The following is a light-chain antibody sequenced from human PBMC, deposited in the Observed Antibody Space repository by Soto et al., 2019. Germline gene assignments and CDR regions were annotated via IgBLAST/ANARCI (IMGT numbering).Light chain of an antibody. J-gene: IGLJ3*02. CDR3: SSYTTSSTWV. CDR2: DVS. CDR1: SSDVGGYDY. Sequence: QSALTQPASVSGSPGQSITISCTGTSSDVGGYDYVSWYQQHPGKAPKFMIYDVSNRPSDVSNRFSGSKSGNTASLTISGLQAEDEADYYCSSYTTSSTWVFGGGTKLTVL. V-gene: IGLV2-14*03.